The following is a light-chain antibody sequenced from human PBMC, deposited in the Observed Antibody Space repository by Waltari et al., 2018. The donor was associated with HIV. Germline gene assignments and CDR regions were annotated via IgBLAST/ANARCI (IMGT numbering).Light chain of an antibody. Sequence: QSALTQPPSASGSPGQSVTISCTGISSDAGDDNYVSWYQQRPGKAPKFIIYEVNKRPSGVPDRFSGSKSGNTASLTVSGLQADDEADYYCSSYAGSSTWVFGGGTKLTVL. CDR1: SSDAGDDNY. CDR3: SSYAGSSTWV. CDR2: EVN. V-gene: IGLV2-8*01. J-gene: IGLJ3*02.